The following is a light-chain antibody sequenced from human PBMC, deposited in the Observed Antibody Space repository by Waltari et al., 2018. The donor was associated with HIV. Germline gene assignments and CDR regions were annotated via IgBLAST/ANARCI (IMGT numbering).Light chain of an antibody. CDR1: QSLVYTDGNTY. Sequence: VVMTQSPLSLPVTLRQSASISCRSSQSLVYTDGNTYLNWIQQRTGQSPRRLIYKVSNRDSGVPDRFSGRGSGNDVTLKISRVEAEDVGVYFCMEGTYWPYMFGQGTKLEI. V-gene: IGKV2-30*01. CDR2: KVS. CDR3: MEGTYWPYM. J-gene: IGKJ2*01.